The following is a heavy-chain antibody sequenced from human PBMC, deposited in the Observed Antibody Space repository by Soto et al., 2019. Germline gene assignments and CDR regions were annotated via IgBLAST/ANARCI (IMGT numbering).Heavy chain of an antibody. CDR2: ISGSGRNT. D-gene: IGHD1-1*01. V-gene: IGHV3-23*01. Sequence: GGSLILSCAYSVFTFSNHGMSWVRQAPGKGLDWVSGISGSGRNTYYADSVKGRFTVSRDNSKNTVFLQLNSLRAEDTAVYYCAKNGLSNSPSAIDLWGQGTLVTVSS. CDR3: AKNGLSNSPSAIDL. J-gene: IGHJ5*02. CDR1: VFTFSNHG.